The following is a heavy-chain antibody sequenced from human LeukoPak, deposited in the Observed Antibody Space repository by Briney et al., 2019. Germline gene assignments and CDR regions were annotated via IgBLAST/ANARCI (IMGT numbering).Heavy chain of an antibody. Sequence: AGGSLRLSCVASGFTFSSYSMNWVRQAPGKGLEWVSSISSSSSYIYYADSVKGRFTIPRDNAKNSLYLQMNSLRAEDTAVYYCARERGYNYGYADYWGQGTLVTVSS. CDR1: GFTFSSYS. V-gene: IGHV3-21*01. CDR3: ARERGYNYGYADY. CDR2: ISSSSSYI. J-gene: IGHJ4*02. D-gene: IGHD5-18*01.